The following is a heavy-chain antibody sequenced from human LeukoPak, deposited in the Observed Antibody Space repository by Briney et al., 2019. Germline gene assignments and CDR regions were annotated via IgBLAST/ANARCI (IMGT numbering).Heavy chain of an antibody. V-gene: IGHV4-61*02. CDR1: GGSISSGSYY. D-gene: IGHD2-2*01. Sequence: PSQTLSLTCTVSGGSISSGSYYWSWIRQPAGKGLEWIGLIYPSGTTNYNPSLKSRVTISLDTSKNQFSLKLSSVTAADTAVYYCARDGLVVPAAMPYYYYYAMDVWGQGTTVTVSS. CDR3: ARDGLVVPAAMPYYYYYAMDV. J-gene: IGHJ6*02. CDR2: IYPSGTT.